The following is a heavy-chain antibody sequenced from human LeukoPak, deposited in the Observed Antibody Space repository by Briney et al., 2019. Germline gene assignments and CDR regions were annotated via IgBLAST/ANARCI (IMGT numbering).Heavy chain of an antibody. D-gene: IGHD7-27*01. CDR1: GFTFSSYA. CDR3: AKLANWGPFDAFDI. V-gene: IGHV3-23*01. CDR2: ISGSGVT. Sequence: AGGSLRLSCAASGFTFSSYAMSWVRQAPGKGLEWVSGISGSGVTYFADSVKGRFTISGDNSKNTLYLQMNSLRADDTAVYYCAKLANWGPFDAFDIWGQGTMVTVSS. J-gene: IGHJ3*02.